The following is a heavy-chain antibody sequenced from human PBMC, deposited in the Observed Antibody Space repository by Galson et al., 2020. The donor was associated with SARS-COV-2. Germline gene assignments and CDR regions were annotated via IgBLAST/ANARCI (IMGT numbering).Heavy chain of an antibody. V-gene: IGHV1-46*01. CDR2: INPSGGST. D-gene: IGHD2-15*01. J-gene: IGHJ4*02. CDR3: ARDPGYCSGGACYHLDY. CDR1: GYTFTSYY. Sequence: ASVKVSCKASGYTFTSYYMHWVRQAPGQGLEWMGIINPSGGSTSYAQKFQGRVTMTRDTSTSTVYMELRSLRSEDTAVYYCARDPGYCSGGACYHLDYWGKGTLVTVSS.